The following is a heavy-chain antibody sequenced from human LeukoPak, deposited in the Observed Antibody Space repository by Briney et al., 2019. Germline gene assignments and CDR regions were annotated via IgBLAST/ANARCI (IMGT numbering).Heavy chain of an antibody. J-gene: IGHJ6*02. Sequence: GGSLRLSCAASGFTFSSYSMNWVRQAPGKGLEWVSSISSSSSYIYYADSVKGRFTISRDNAKNSLYLQMNSLRAEDTAVYYCARDRDDYVWGSLYYYGMDVWGQGTTVTVSS. CDR3: ARDRDDYVWGSLYYYGMDV. D-gene: IGHD3-16*01. CDR2: ISSSSSYI. CDR1: GFTFSSYS. V-gene: IGHV3-21*01.